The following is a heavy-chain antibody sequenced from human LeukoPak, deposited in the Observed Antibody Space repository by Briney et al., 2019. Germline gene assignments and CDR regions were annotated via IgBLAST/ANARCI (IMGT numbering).Heavy chain of an antibody. CDR3: ARGVRWLQLSYFDY. V-gene: IGHV4-31*03. CDR1: SGSISCGVYY. Sequence: KPSQTLSLTCPVSSGSISCGVYYWRWIRQHPGEGLEWIGYIYYSGSTHYNPSLKSRVTISVDTSKNQFSLKLSSVTAADTAVYYCARGVRWLQLSYFDYWGQGTLVTVSS. D-gene: IGHD5-24*01. J-gene: IGHJ4*02. CDR2: IYYSGST.